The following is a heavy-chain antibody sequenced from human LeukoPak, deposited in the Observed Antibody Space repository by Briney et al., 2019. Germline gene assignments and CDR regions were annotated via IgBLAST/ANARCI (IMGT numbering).Heavy chain of an antibody. Sequence: KPGGSLRLSCAASGLIVSNNYMNWVRQAPGKGLEWVSSISSSSSYIYYADSVKGRFTISRDNAKNSLYLQMNSLRAEDTAVYYCAIRGTAAGASPVDYWGQGTLVTVSS. D-gene: IGHD6-25*01. CDR1: GLIVSNNY. J-gene: IGHJ4*02. CDR3: AIRGTAAGASPVDY. V-gene: IGHV3-21*01. CDR2: ISSSSSYI.